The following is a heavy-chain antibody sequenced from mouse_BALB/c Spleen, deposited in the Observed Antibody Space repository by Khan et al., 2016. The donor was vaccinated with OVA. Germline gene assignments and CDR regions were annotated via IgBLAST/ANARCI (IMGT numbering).Heavy chain of an antibody. D-gene: IGHD4-1*02. CDR2: INTYNGEP. CDR3: SIPPNFSDTLAY. J-gene: IGHJ4*01. V-gene: IGHV9-3-1*01. CDR1: GYTFTNYA. Sequence: QIQLVQSGPELKKPGETVKISCKASGYTFTNYAMNWVKTSPGKALEWMGWINTYNGEPTYADDFKGRFAFSLENSANTAYLQINNLKNEDTATYFCSIPPNFSDTLAYWGQVTSVSVSS.